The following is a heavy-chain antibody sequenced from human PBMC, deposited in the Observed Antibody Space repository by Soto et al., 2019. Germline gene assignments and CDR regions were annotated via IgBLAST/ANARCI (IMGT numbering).Heavy chain of an antibody. CDR2: IIPIFGTA. D-gene: IGHD3-3*01. CDR1: GGTFSSYA. Sequence: SVKVSCKASGGTFSSYAISWVRQAPGQGLEWMGGIIPIFGTANYAQKFQGRVTITADESTSTAYMELSSLRSEDTAVYYCATTYYDFWSVDYWGQGALVTVSS. J-gene: IGHJ4*02. V-gene: IGHV1-69*13. CDR3: ATTYYDFWSVDY.